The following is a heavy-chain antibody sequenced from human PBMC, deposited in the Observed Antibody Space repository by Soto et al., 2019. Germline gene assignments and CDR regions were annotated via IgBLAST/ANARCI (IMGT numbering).Heavy chain of an antibody. CDR3: AIGVATSPQKFDY. D-gene: IGHD5-12*01. CDR1: GGTFSSYT. V-gene: IGHV1-69*02. Sequence: GASVKVSCKASGGTFSSYTISWVRQAPGQGLEWMGRIIPILGIANYAQKFQGRVTITAGKSTSTAYMELSSLRSEDTAVYYCAIGVATSPQKFDYWGQGTLVTVSS. CDR2: IIPILGIA. J-gene: IGHJ4*02.